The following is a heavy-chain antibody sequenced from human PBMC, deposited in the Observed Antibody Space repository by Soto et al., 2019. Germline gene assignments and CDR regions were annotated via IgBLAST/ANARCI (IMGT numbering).Heavy chain of an antibody. CDR3: ARGRSSDY. V-gene: IGHV4-34*01. J-gene: IGHJ4*02. CDR2: INHSGST. Sequence: QVQLQQWGAGLLKPSETLSLTCAVYGGAFSGYYWSWIRQPPGKGLEWIGEINHSGSTNYNPSLKSRVTISVDTSKNQFSLTLSSVTAADTAVYYCARGRSSDYWGQGTLGTVSS. CDR1: GGAFSGYY.